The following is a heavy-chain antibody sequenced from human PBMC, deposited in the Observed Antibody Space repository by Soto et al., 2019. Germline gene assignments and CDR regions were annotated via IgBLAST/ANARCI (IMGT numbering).Heavy chain of an antibody. J-gene: IGHJ5*02. CDR2: IYYSGST. CDR1: GGSISSGDYY. V-gene: IGHV4-30-4*01. D-gene: IGHD6-13*01. CDR3: ARERPDGSRLDP. Sequence: QVQLQESGPGLVKPSQTLSLTCTVSGGSISSGDYYWSWIRQPPGKGLEWIGYIYYSGSTYYNPTLERRVTIAVDTSKNQFPPKLSSVTAADTAVYYCARERPDGSRLDPWGQGTLVTVSS.